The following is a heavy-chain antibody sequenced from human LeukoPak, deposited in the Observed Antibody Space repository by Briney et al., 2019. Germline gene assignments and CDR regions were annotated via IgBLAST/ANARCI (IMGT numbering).Heavy chain of an antibody. D-gene: IGHD6-19*01. Sequence: ASVKVSCKASGYTFTGYYMHWVRQAPGQGLEWMGRINPNSGSTNYAQKFQGRVTMTRDTSISTAYMELSRLRSDDTAVYYCARGLGWYGLRDFDYWGQGTLVTVSS. V-gene: IGHV1-2*06. J-gene: IGHJ4*02. CDR2: INPNSGST. CDR3: ARGLGWYGLRDFDY. CDR1: GYTFTGYY.